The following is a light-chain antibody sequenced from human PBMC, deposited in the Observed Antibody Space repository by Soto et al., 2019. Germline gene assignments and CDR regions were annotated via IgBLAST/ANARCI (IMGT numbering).Light chain of an antibody. CDR2: AAS. CDR3: QQLNSYPLS. V-gene: IGKV1-39*01. CDR1: QSISFY. Sequence: DIQMTQSPSSLSASVGDRVTITCRASQSISFYLNWYQQKPGKAHKVLIYAASNLQSGVPSRFSGSGSGTDFTLTISSLQTEDFATYYCQQLNSYPLSFGGGTKVDIK. J-gene: IGKJ4*01.